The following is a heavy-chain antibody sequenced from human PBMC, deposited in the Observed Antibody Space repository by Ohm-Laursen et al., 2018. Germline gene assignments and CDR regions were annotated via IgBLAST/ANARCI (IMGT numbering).Heavy chain of an antibody. Sequence: TLSLTCAVYGGSFSGYYWSWIRQPPGKGLEWIGEINHSGSTNYNPSLKSRVTISVDTSKNQFSLKLSSVTAADTAVYYCARGRLLLWFGELFGVWGQGTTVTVSS. V-gene: IGHV4-34*01. CDR1: GGSFSGYY. CDR3: ARGRLLLWFGELFGV. CDR2: INHSGST. D-gene: IGHD3-10*01. J-gene: IGHJ6*02.